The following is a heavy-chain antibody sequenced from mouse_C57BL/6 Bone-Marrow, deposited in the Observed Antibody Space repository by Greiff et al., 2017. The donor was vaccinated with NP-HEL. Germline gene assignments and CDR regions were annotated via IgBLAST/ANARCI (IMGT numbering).Heavy chain of an antibody. CDR2: ISNLAYSI. Sequence: EVKLMESGGGLVQPGGSLKLSCAASGFTFSDYGMAWVRQAPRKGPEWVAFISNLAYSIYYADTVTGRFTISRENAKNTLYLEMSSLRSEDTAMYYCARQGNFNYYGSSSHWYVDVWGTGTTVTVSS. J-gene: IGHJ1*03. CDR3: ARQGNFNYYGSSSHWYVDV. V-gene: IGHV5-15*01. D-gene: IGHD1-1*01. CDR1: GFTFSDYG.